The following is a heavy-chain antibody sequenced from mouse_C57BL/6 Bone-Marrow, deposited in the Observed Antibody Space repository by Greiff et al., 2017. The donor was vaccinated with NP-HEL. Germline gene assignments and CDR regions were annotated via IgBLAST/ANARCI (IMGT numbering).Heavy chain of an antibody. V-gene: IGHV1-63*01. J-gene: IGHJ2*01. CDR2: IYPGGGYT. CDR1: GYTFTNYW. CDR3: AREPSFDY. Sequence: VQLKQSGAELVRPGTSVKMSCKASGYTFTNYWIGWAKQRPGHGLEWIGDIYPGGGYTNYNEKFKGKATLTADKSSSTAYMQFSSLTSEDSAIYYCAREPSFDYWGQGTTLTVSS.